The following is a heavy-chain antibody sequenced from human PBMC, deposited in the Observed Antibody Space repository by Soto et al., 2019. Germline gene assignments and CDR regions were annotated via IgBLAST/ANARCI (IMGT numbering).Heavy chain of an antibody. CDR2: IIPIFGTA. V-gene: IGHV1-69*13. CDR1: GYTFTSYG. J-gene: IGHJ4*02. D-gene: IGHD4-4*01. Sequence: SVKVYCKASGYTFTSYGISWVRQAPGQGLEWMGGIIPIFGTANYAQKFQGRVTITADESTSTAYMELSSLRSEDTAVYYCAREDDYSNVDYWGQGTLVTVSS. CDR3: AREDDYSNVDY.